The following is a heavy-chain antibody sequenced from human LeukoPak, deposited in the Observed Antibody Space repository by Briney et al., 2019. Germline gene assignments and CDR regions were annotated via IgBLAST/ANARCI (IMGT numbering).Heavy chain of an antibody. CDR1: GFTFSNAW. V-gene: IGHV3-15*01. J-gene: IGHJ6*02. CDR3: TTDDFYYGMDV. CDR2: IKSKTDGGTT. Sequence: GGSLRLSCAASGFTFSNAWMSWVRQAPGKGLEWVGRIKSKTDGGTTDYAAPVKGRFTISRDDSKNTLYLQMNSLKTEDTAVCYCTTDDFYYGMDVWGQGTTVTVSS. D-gene: IGHD3/OR15-3a*01.